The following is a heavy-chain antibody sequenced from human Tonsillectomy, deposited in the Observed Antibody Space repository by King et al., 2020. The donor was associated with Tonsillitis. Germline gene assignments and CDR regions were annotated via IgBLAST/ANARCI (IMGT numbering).Heavy chain of an antibody. Sequence: VQLVESGGGLVQPGGSLRLSCVVSGFTFSKYAMTWVRQAPGKGLEWVSVISGSGGSTYYADSVKGRFTISRDNPKNTLNLQMSSLRAEDTAIYYCAKFSRFTMIGGSGYYLGFRGQGTLVTVSS. V-gene: IGHV3-23*04. CDR3: AKFSRFTMIGGSGYYLGF. D-gene: IGHD3-22*01. J-gene: IGHJ4*02. CDR2: ISGSGGST. CDR1: GFTFSKYA.